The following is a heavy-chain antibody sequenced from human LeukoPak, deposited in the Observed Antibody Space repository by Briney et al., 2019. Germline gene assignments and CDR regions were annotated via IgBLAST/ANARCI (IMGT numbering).Heavy chain of an antibody. D-gene: IGHD3-16*02. J-gene: IGHJ4*02. V-gene: IGHV4-59*12. Sequence: SETLSLTCTVSGGSISSYYWSWIRQPPGKGLEWIVYIYYSGSTYYNPSLKSRVTISVDRSKNQFSLKLSSVIAADTAVYYCARAQVAFGGVIDILFDYWGQGTLVTVSS. CDR3: ARAQVAFGGVIDILFDY. CDR2: IYYSGST. CDR1: GGSISSYY.